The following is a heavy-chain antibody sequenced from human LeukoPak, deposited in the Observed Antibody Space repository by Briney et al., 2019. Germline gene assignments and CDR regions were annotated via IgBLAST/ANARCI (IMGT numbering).Heavy chain of an antibody. CDR1: GYTFTGYY. D-gene: IGHD3-10*01. V-gene: IGHV1-2*02. J-gene: IGHJ4*02. CDR3: ARVYSSMVRGVIYFDY. Sequence: ASVKVSCKASGYTFTGYYMHWVRQAPGQGLEWMGWINPNSGGTNYAQKFQGRVTMTRDTSISTAYMELSRLRSDDTAVYYCARVYSSMVRGVIYFDYWGQGTLVTVSS. CDR2: INPNSGGT.